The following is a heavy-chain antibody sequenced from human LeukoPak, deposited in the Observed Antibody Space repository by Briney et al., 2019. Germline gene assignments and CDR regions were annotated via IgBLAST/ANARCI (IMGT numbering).Heavy chain of an antibody. CDR3: ARDSYTAMADY. J-gene: IGHJ4*02. CDR1: GYTFSDYY. Sequence: ASVKVSCKASGYTFSDYYIHWVRQAPGQGLEWMGWINPNTGATNYAQKFQGRVTMTRDTSISTAYMELGSLRSDDTAVFYCARDSYTAMADYWGQGTRVTVSS. D-gene: IGHD5-18*01. CDR2: INPNTGAT. V-gene: IGHV1-2*02.